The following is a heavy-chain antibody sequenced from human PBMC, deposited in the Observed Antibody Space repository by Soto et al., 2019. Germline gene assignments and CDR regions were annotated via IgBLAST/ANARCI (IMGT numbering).Heavy chain of an antibody. CDR2: INAGNGNT. J-gene: IGHJ6*02. CDR3: ARDLFHGSWDTGGYYYYGMDV. Sequence: ASVKVSCKASGYTFTSYAMHWVRQAPGQRLEWMGWINAGNGNTKYSQKFQGRVTITRDTSASTAYMELSSLRSEDTAVYYCARDLFHGSWDTGGYYYYGMDVWGQGTTVTVSS. CDR1: GYTFTSYA. V-gene: IGHV1-3*01. D-gene: IGHD6-13*01.